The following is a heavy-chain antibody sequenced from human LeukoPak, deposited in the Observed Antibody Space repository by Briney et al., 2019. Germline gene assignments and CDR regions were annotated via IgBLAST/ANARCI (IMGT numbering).Heavy chain of an antibody. CDR1: GYTFTSSD. Sequence: GASVKVSCKASGYTFTSSDINWVRQATGQGLEWMGWMNPNSGDTGYAQKFQGRVTMTRNTSISTAHMELSSLRSEDTGVYYCARGGAGTLEAVDWGQGTLVTVS. CDR3: ARGGAGTLEAVD. D-gene: IGHD6-19*01. V-gene: IGHV1-8*01. CDR2: MNPNSGDT. J-gene: IGHJ4*02.